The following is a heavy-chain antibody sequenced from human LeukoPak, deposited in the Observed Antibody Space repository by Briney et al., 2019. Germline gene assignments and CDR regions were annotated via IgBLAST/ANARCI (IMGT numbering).Heavy chain of an antibody. D-gene: IGHD6-13*01. Sequence: AVKVSCMASGGTFRNYSISWVRQAPGHALDWMGRNIPILGIANYAQKFQGRVTTTADKSTSTAYMELSSLRSEDTAVYYCARGGRSWYGYSFDYWGQGTLVTVSS. CDR3: ARGGRSWYGYSFDY. CDR1: GGTFRNYS. V-gene: IGHV1-69*04. J-gene: IGHJ4*02. CDR2: NIPILGIA.